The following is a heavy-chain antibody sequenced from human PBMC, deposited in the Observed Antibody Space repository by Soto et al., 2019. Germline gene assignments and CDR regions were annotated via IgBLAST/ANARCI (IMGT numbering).Heavy chain of an antibody. V-gene: IGHV1-18*01. CDR2: ISSYNGDT. J-gene: IGHJ6*02. Sequence: QVQLEQSGSEVKKPGASVKVSCKASGYTFTRSGISWVRQAPGQGPEWMGWISSYNGDTNYAQTFQGRVTMTTDTSTSTAYMELRSLRADDTAFYYCAREGVAPYYYYGMDVWGPGTPFTVAS. D-gene: IGHD5-12*01. CDR1: GYTFTRSG. CDR3: AREGVAPYYYYGMDV.